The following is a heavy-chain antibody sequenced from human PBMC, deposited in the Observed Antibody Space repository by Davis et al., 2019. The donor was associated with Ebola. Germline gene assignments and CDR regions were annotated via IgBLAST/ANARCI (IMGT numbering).Heavy chain of an antibody. CDR2: IYYSGST. CDR3: AREGYSSAWPSFFDY. J-gene: IGHJ4*02. Sequence: SETLSLTCTVSGGSIRSYYWSWIRQPPGKGLEWIGYIYYSGSTIYNPSLKSRVTISVDTSKKQFSLKLSSVTAADTAVYYCAREGYSSAWPSFFDYWGQGTLVTVSS. D-gene: IGHD6-19*01. CDR1: GGSIRSYY. V-gene: IGHV4-59*01.